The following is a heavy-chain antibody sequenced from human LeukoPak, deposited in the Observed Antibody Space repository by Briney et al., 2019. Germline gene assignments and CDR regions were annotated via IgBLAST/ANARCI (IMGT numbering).Heavy chain of an antibody. Sequence: PGGSLRLSCAASGFTFSSYALSWVRQAPGKGLEWVSAISESGGTTYYADSVKGRFTISRDSSKNTLYLQMNSLRAEDTAVYYCAKVPASARGITFGGGEVGYWGQGTLVTVSS. D-gene: IGHD3-16*01. V-gene: IGHV3-23*01. CDR3: AKVPASARGITFGGGEVGY. J-gene: IGHJ4*02. CDR2: ISESGGTT. CDR1: GFTFSSYA.